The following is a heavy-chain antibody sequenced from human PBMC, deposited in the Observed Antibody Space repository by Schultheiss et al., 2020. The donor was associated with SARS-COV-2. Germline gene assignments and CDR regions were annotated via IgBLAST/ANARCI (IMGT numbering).Heavy chain of an antibody. CDR3: AKLLRYFDWDPLDY. Sequence: GESLKISCAASGFTFSSYTMSWVRQAPGKGLEWVSAISSSGSNTYYADSVKGRFTISRDNSKNTLYLQMSSLRAEDTAVYYCAKLLRYFDWDPLDYWGQGTLVTVSS. V-gene: IGHV3-23*01. CDR2: ISSSGSNT. D-gene: IGHD3-9*01. CDR1: GFTFSSYT. J-gene: IGHJ4*02.